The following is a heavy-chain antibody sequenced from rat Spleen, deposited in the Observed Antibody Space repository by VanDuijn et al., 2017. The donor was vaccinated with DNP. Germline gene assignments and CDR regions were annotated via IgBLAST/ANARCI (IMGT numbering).Heavy chain of an antibody. CDR3: ARWNSGHFDY. CDR1: GFTFSDYY. Sequence: EVQLVESGGGLVQSGRSLKLSCAASGFTFSDYYMAWIRQAPTKGLEWVAYIRYDGGSTKYGDSVKGRFTISRDNAKSTLYLQMNSLRSEDMATYYCARWNSGHFDYWGQGVMVPVSS. J-gene: IGHJ2*01. V-gene: IGHV5-22*01. D-gene: IGHD4-3*01. CDR2: IRYDGGST.